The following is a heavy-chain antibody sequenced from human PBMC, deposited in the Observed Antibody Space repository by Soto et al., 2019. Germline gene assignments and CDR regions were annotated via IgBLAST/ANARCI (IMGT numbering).Heavy chain of an antibody. CDR2: IIPIFGTA. D-gene: IGHD3-22*01. CDR1: GGTFSSYA. J-gene: IGHJ4*02. Sequence: GASVKVSCKASGGTFSSYAISWVRQAPGQGLEWMGGIIPIFGTANYAQKFQGRVTITADESTSTAYMELSSLRSEDTAVYYCARDLADLLYYDSSGYYSTLRYWGQGTLVTISS. V-gene: IGHV1-69*13. CDR3: ARDLADLLYYDSSGYYSTLRY.